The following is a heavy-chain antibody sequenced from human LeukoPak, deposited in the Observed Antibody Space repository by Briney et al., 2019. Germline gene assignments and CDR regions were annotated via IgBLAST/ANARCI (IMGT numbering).Heavy chain of an antibody. V-gene: IGHV3-7*01. CDR1: GFTFSSYW. CDR3: AKTSLSDASGHYYYMDV. CDR2: IKQDGSDK. J-gene: IGHJ6*03. Sequence: GGSLRLSCVASGFTFSSYWMNWVRQAPGKGLEYVANIKQDGSDKNYVDSMEGRFTISRDNSQNTVSLQVNNLRTEDTALYYCAKTSLSDASGHYYYMDVWGKGTTVTVSS. D-gene: IGHD3-3*01.